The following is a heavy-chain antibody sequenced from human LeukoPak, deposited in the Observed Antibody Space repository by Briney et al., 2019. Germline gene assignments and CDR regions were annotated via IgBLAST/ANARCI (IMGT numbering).Heavy chain of an antibody. CDR3: ARAPGYSSSWFDY. Sequence: SETLSLTCIVSGGSISSDYWSWIRQPPGKGLEWIGYISYSGSTNYNPSLKSRVTISVDTSKNQFSLKLSSVTAADTAVYYCARAPGYSSSWFDYWGQGTLVTVSS. J-gene: IGHJ4*02. CDR1: GGSISSDY. CDR2: ISYSGST. V-gene: IGHV4-59*08. D-gene: IGHD6-13*01.